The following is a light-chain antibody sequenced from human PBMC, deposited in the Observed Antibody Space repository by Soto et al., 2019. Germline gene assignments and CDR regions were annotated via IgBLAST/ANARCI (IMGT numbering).Light chain of an antibody. Sequence: QSALTQPASVSGSPGQSITISCTGTSTDVGSYNLVSWYQQHPGKAPKLIIYAVTKRPAGVSSRFSGSKSGNTASLTISGLQAEDEADYSCSSYAGFSTVIFGGGTKLTVL. CDR3: SSYAGFSTVI. CDR2: AVT. CDR1: STDVGSYNL. J-gene: IGLJ2*01. V-gene: IGLV2-23*02.